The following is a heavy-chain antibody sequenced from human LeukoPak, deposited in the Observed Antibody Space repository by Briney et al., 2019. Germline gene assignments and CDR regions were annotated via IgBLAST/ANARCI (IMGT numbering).Heavy chain of an antibody. CDR1: GFTLSSYW. D-gene: IGHD3-3*01. Sequence: GESLKISCAASGFTLSSYWMTWVRQAPGKGLEWVAKIKQDGSDKYYVDSVKGRFTISRDNAKNSLYLQMNSLRAEDTAVYYCARTDFWSGYHRGYFDCWGQGTLVTVSS. V-gene: IGHV3-7*05. CDR2: IKQDGSDK. J-gene: IGHJ4*02. CDR3: ARTDFWSGYHRGYFDC.